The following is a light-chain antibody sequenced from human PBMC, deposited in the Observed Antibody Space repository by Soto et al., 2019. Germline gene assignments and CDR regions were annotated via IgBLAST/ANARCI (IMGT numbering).Light chain of an antibody. V-gene: IGKV3-11*01. Sequence: EIVLTQSPATLSLSPGERATLSCRASRSVSSYLAWYQQKPGQAPRLLIYDASNRATGIPARFSGSGSGTDFTLTISSLEPEDFAVYYCQQRSNWPFFGGGTKVDIK. CDR1: RSVSSY. J-gene: IGKJ4*01. CDR3: QQRSNWPF. CDR2: DAS.